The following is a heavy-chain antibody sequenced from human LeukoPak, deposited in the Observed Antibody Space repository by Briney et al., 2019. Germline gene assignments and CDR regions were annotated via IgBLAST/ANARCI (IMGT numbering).Heavy chain of an antibody. J-gene: IGHJ3*02. CDR2: ISSNSAYI. CDR3: ARAHCSGRGCYQRYDGFDI. CDR1: GLTFSDYS. D-gene: IGHD2-15*01. Sequence: GGSLRLSCVASGLTFSDYSMNWVRQAPGKGLEWVSSISSNSAYIYYVDSLRGRFTVSRDNAKSSLFLQMNSLRVEDTAVYYCARAHCSGRGCYQRYDGFDIWGQGTVVTVSS. V-gene: IGHV3-21*01.